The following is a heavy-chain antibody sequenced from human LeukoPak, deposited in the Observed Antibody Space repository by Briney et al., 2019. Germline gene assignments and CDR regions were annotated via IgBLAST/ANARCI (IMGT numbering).Heavy chain of an antibody. Sequence: SQTLSLTCTVSGGSIRSSYYWGWIRQPPGKGLEWIGSIYYSGSTYYNPSLKSRVTISVDTSKNQFSLKLSSVTAADTAVYYCARPGRFAAFDIWGQGTMVTVSS. D-gene: IGHD3-3*01. CDR1: GGSIRSSYY. CDR2: IYYSGST. V-gene: IGHV4-39*01. J-gene: IGHJ3*02. CDR3: ARPGRFAAFDI.